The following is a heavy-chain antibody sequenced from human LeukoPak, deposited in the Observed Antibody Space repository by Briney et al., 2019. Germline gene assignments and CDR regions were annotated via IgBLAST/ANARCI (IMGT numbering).Heavy chain of an antibody. CDR2: IYYSGTT. CDR3: ARLRFDFWSGYTHPYFDY. J-gene: IGHJ4*02. V-gene: IGHV4-39*01. D-gene: IGHD3-3*01. CDR1: GGSISSSSYS. Sequence: SETLSLTCTVSGGSISSSSYSWGWIRQPPGKGLEWIGSIYYSGTTYYNPSLKSRVTISVDTSKIQFSLKLSCVAATDTAVYFCARLRFDFWSGYTHPYFDYWGQGTLVTVSS.